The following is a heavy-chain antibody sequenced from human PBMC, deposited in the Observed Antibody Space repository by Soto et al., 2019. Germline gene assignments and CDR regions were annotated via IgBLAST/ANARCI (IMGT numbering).Heavy chain of an antibody. Sequence: EVQLVESGGGLVQPGGSLRLSCAASGFTLSGRSMHWVRQAPGKGLVWVSGIANAGTDSTYADSVKGRFTSSRDNAKNMLSLKMNSLRGEDTAVYYCASGSFGTEVWGKGTTVLVSS. CDR1: GFTLSGRS. D-gene: IGHD3-16*02. J-gene: IGHJ6*04. CDR2: IANAGTDS. V-gene: IGHV3-74*01. CDR3: ASGSFGTEV.